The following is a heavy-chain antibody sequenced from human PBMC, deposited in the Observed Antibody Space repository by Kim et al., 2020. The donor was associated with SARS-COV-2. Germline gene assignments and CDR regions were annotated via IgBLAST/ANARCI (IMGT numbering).Heavy chain of an antibody. CDR3: ARQVGDYYDSSGYGNY. V-gene: IGHV4-34*01. Sequence: SETLSLTCAVYGGSFSGYYWSWIRQPPGKGLEWIGEINHSGSTNYNPSLKSRVTISVDTSKNQFSLKLSSVTAADTAVYYCARQVGDYYDSSGYGNYWGQGTLVTVSP. J-gene: IGHJ4*02. D-gene: IGHD3-22*01. CDR2: INHSGST. CDR1: GGSFSGYY.